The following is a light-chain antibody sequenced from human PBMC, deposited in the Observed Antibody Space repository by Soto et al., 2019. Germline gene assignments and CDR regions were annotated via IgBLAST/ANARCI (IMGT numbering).Light chain of an antibody. CDR3: SSYTSSSTVV. J-gene: IGLJ2*01. Sequence: QSVLTQPASVSGSPGQSITISCTGTSSDVGGYNYVSWYQQHPGKAPKLMIYEVRNRPSGVSNRFSGSKSGNPSSLTISGLQAEDEADYYCSSYTSSSTVVFGGGTKLTVL. V-gene: IGLV2-14*01. CDR1: SSDVGGYNY. CDR2: EVR.